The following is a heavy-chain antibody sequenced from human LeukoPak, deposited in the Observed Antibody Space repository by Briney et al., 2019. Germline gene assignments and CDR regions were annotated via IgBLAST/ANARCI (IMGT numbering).Heavy chain of an antibody. CDR1: GGSISSYY. D-gene: IGHD3-22*01. CDR2: IYYSGST. Sequence: SETLSLTCTVSGGSISSYYWSWIRQPPGKGLEWIWYIYYSGSTNYNPSLKSRVTISVDTSKNQFSLKLSSVTAADTAVYYCARTATLNYYDSSGYLFDAFDIWGQGTMVTVSS. V-gene: IGHV4-59*01. CDR3: ARTATLNYYDSSGYLFDAFDI. J-gene: IGHJ3*02.